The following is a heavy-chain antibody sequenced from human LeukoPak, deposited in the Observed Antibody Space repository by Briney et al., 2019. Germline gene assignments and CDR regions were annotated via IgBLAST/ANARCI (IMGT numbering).Heavy chain of an antibody. J-gene: IGHJ4*02. D-gene: IGHD1-26*01. CDR3: ARGSSAAYDY. V-gene: IGHV1-2*02. Sequence: GASVKVSCKVFGYTFTDYHMHWVRQAPGQGLEWMGWINPNGGGTNYAQKFQGRVTMTRDTSISTVYMELSRLRSDDTAVYYCARGSSAAYDYWGQGTLVTVSS. CDR2: INPNGGGT. CDR1: GYTFTDYH.